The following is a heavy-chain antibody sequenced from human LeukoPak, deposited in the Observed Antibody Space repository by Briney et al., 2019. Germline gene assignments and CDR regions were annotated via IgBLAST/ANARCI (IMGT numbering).Heavy chain of an antibody. V-gene: IGHV3-11*01. J-gene: IGHJ3*02. CDR1: GFTFSDYY. CDR2: ISSSGSTI. CDR3: ARAQGAMTTGRAFDI. D-gene: IGHD4-17*01. Sequence: GGSLRLSCAASGFTFSDYYMSWIRQAPGKGLEWVSYISSSGSTIYYADSVKGRFTISRDNAKNSLYLRMNSLRAEDTAVYYCARAQGAMTTGRAFDIWGQGTMVTVSS.